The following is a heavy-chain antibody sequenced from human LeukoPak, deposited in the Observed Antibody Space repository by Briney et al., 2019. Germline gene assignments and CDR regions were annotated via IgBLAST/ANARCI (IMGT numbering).Heavy chain of an antibody. Sequence: ASVKVSCKASGYTFTDYYMHWVRQATGQGLEWMGWMNPNSGNTGYAQKFQGRVTMTRNTSISTAYMELSSLRSEDTAVYYCARAPALLWFGEFESYYYYMDVWGKGTTVTISS. D-gene: IGHD3-10*01. CDR1: GYTFTDYY. CDR2: MNPNSGNT. J-gene: IGHJ6*03. V-gene: IGHV1-8*02. CDR3: ARAPALLWFGEFESYYYYMDV.